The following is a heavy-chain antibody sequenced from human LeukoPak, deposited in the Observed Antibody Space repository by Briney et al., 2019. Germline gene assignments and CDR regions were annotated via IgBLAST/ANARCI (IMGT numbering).Heavy chain of an antibody. CDR3: ATVVPPQWWFDP. CDR2: FDPEDGET. CDR1: GYTLTELS. Sequence: ASVKVSCKVSGYTLTELSMHWVRQAPGKGLEWMGGFDPEDGETIYAQKFQGRVTMTEDTSTDTACMELSSLRSEDTAVYYCATVVPPQWWFDPWGQGTLVTVSS. D-gene: IGHD6-13*01. V-gene: IGHV1-24*01. J-gene: IGHJ5*02.